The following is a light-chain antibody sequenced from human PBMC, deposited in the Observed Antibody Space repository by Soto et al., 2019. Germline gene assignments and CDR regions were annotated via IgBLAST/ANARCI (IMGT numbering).Light chain of an antibody. CDR1: KLGHKY. J-gene: IGLJ3*02. CDR3: QAWDSTTGV. Sequence: SYELTQAPSVSVSPGQSVSITCSGDKLGHKYVCWYQQKPGQSPVLVIYQDNKRPSGIPERFSGSNAGNTAPLTISGTEPMDEADYCCQAWDSTTGVFGGGTQLTVL. V-gene: IGLV3-1*01. CDR2: QDN.